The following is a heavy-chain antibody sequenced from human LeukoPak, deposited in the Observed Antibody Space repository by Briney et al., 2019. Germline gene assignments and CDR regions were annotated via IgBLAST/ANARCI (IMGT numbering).Heavy chain of an antibody. CDR3: ARDSWINGYFDY. D-gene: IGHD5-12*01. V-gene: IGHV1-3*03. CDR1: GYTFTSYA. J-gene: IGHJ4*02. Sequence: ASVKVSCKASGYTFTSYAMHWVRQAPGQRLEWMGWINAGNGNTKYSQEFQGRVTITRDTSASAAYMELDSLRSEDMAVYYCARDSWINGYFDYWGQGTLVTVSS. CDR2: INAGNGNT.